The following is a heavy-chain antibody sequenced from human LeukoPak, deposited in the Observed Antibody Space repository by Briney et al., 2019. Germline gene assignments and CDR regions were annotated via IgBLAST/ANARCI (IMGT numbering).Heavy chain of an antibody. CDR3: ARERVVEGYYYYGMDV. Sequence: SQTLSLTCTVSGGSISSGGYYWSWIRQHPGKGLEWIGYIYYSGSTYYNPSLKSRVTISVDTSKNQFSLKLSSVTAADTAAYYCARERVVEGYYYYGMDVWGQGTTVTVSS. J-gene: IGHJ6*02. CDR2: IYYSGST. CDR1: GGSISSGGYY. V-gene: IGHV4-31*03. D-gene: IGHD2-15*01.